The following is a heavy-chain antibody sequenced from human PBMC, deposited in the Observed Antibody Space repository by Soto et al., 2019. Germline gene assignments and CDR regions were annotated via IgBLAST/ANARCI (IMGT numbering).Heavy chain of an antibody. V-gene: IGHV1-8*01. J-gene: IGHJ4*02. D-gene: IGHD1-26*01. CDR1: GYTFTDYD. CDR3: ASRPAEGEGATYY. Sequence: QVQLVQSGAEVKEPGASVKVSCKASGYTFTDYDINWVRQGTGQGLEWMGWMNPDSGNTGYAQKFQGRVTMTRDTSKRTAYMDRSSLRPEDTAVYYCASRPAEGEGATYYWGQGTLVTVSS. CDR2: MNPDSGNT.